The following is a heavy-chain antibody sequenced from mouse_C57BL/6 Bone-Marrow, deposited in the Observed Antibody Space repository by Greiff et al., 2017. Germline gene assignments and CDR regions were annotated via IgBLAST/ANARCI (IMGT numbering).Heavy chain of an antibody. CDR2: IYPRSGNT. D-gene: IGHD3-3*01. CDR1: GYTFTSYG. V-gene: IGHV1-81*01. Sequence: QVQLQQSGAELARPGASVKLSCKASGYTFTSYGISGVKQRTGQGLEWIGEIYPRSGNTYYNEKFKGKATLTADKSSSTAYMELRSLTSEDSAVYFCARRGLPWFAYWGQGTLVTVSA. CDR3: ARRGLPWFAY. J-gene: IGHJ3*01.